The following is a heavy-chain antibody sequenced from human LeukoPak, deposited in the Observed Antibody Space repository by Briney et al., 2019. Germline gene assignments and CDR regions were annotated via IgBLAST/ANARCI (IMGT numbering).Heavy chain of an antibody. D-gene: IGHD6-19*01. V-gene: IGHV3-23*01. CDR2: ISGSGGST. Sequence: GGSLRLSCAASGFTFSSYAMSWVRQAPGKGLEWVSVISGSGGSTYYADSVKGRFTISRDNSKNTLYLQMNSLRAEDTAVYYCANSLAVAGTNFDFWGQGTLVTVSS. CDR1: GFTFSSYA. J-gene: IGHJ4*02. CDR3: ANSLAVAGTNFDF.